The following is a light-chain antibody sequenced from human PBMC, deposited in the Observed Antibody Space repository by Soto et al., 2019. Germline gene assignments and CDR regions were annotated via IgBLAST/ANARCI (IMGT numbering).Light chain of an antibody. CDR1: QSISNS. V-gene: IGKV1-5*03. Sequence: DIQMTQSPSTLSASVGDRVTITCRASQSISNSLAWYQQKPGKAPNLLIYKASSLESGVPSRFSGSGSGTAFTRTISSLQPDDIATDYCRQYVSYPVTFGGGTKVEMK. CDR2: KAS. CDR3: RQYVSYPVT. J-gene: IGKJ4*01.